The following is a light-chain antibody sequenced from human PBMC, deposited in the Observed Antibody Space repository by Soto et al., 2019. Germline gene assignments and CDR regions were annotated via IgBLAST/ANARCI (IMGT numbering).Light chain of an antibody. CDR3: SSFRSSSTSYV. J-gene: IGLJ1*01. V-gene: IGLV2-14*03. CDR2: DVS. Sequence: QSVLTQPASVSGSPGQSITISCTGTSSDIGDSNYVSWYQQHPGKAPKLVIYDVSNRPSGVSNRFSGSKSANTASLTISGLQAEDEADYYCSSFRSSSTSYVFGTVTKVTVL. CDR1: SSDIGDSNY.